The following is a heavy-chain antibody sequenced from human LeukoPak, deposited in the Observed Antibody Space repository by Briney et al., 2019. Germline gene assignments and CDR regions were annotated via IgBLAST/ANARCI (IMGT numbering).Heavy chain of an antibody. J-gene: IGHJ6*04. V-gene: IGHV3-15*01. CDR1: GFTFSNAW. CDR3: TTDSTVTTPRVYYYYGMDV. Sequence: SGGSLRLSCAASGFTFSNAWMSWVRQAPGKGLEWVGRIKSKTDGGTTDYAAPVKGRFTISRDDSKNTLYLQMNSLKTEDTAVYYCTTDSTVTTPRVYYYYGMDVWGKGTTVTVSS. D-gene: IGHD4-17*01. CDR2: IKSKTDGGTT.